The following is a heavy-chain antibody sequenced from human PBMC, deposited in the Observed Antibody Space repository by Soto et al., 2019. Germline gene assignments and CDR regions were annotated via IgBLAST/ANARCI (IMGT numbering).Heavy chain of an antibody. V-gene: IGHV3-11*01. CDR2: ISGSGTTI. CDR1: AFIISDYY. D-gene: IGHD2-15*01. J-gene: IGHJ4*02. CDR3: ARVGCSGGSCPLDS. Sequence: QVQLVESGGGLVKPGGSLRLSCAASAFIISDYYMSWIRQAPGKGLEWVSDISGSGTTIYYADSVKGRFTISRDNAKNSLYLRRSSLRAEDTAVYYCARVGCSGGSCPLDSWGQGTLVTVSS.